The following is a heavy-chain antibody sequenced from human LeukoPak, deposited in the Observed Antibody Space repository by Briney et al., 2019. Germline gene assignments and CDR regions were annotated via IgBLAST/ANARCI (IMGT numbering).Heavy chain of an antibody. V-gene: IGHV3-23*01. CDR1: GFTFSSYA. CDR3: ALTPPGDYGYFDY. J-gene: IGHJ4*02. D-gene: IGHD4-17*01. CDR2: ISGSGGST. Sequence: GGSLRLSCAASGFTFSSYAMSWVRQAPEKGLEWVSAISGSGGSTYYADSVKGRFTISRDNSKNTLYLQMNSLRAEDTAVYYCALTPPGDYGYFDYWGQGTLVTVSS.